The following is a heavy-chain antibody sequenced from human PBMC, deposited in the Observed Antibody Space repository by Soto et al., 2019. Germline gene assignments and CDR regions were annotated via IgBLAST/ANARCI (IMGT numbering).Heavy chain of an antibody. CDR2: IYYSGST. D-gene: IGHD3-10*01. J-gene: IGHJ3*02. CDR3: ITMVRGVIKAFDI. CDR1: GGSISSSSYY. V-gene: IGHV4-39*01. Sequence: SETLSLTCTVSGGSISSSSYYWGWIRQPPGKGLEWIGSIYYSGSTYYNPSLKSRVTISVDTSKNQFSLKLSSVTAADTAVYYCITMVRGVIKAFDIWGQGTMVTVSS.